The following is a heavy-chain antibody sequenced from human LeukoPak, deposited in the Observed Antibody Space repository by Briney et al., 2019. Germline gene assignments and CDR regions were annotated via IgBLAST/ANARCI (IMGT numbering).Heavy chain of an antibody. J-gene: IGHJ4*02. CDR2: ISYDGSNK. V-gene: IGHV3-30*03. CDR3: ARDHEPPPTKYCSGGSCYAPPLDY. D-gene: IGHD2-15*01. CDR1: GFTFSSYW. Sequence: SGGSLRLSCAASGFTFSSYWMHWVRQAPGKGLEWVAVISYDGSNKYYADSVKGRFTISRDNSKNTLYLQMNSLRAEDTAVYYCARDHEPPPTKYCSGGSCYAPPLDYWGQGTLVTVSS.